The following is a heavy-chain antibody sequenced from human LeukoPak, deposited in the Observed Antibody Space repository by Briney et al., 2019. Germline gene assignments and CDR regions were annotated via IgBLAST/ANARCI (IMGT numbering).Heavy chain of an antibody. CDR1: GFTFSSYG. CDR2: ISYDGSNK. Sequence: SGGSLRLSCAASGFTFSSYGMHWVRQAPGKGLEWVAVISYDGSNKYYADSVKGRFTISRDNSENTLYLQMNSLRAEDTAVYYCAKDGPFYGSGSYPSSYFDYWGQGTLVTVSS. J-gene: IGHJ4*02. V-gene: IGHV3-30*18. CDR3: AKDGPFYGSGSYPSSYFDY. D-gene: IGHD3-10*01.